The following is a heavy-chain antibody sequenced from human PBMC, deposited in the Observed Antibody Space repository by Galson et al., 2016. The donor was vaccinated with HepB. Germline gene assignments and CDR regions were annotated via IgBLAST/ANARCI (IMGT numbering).Heavy chain of an antibody. V-gene: IGHV4-4*07. CDR2: IYTSGST. D-gene: IGHD2-15*01. J-gene: IGHJ5*02. Sequence: TLSLTCTVSGDSISSHYRSWIRQPAGKGLEWIGRIYTSGSTHYNPSLKSRVTMSVDTSKNQFSLKLTSVTAADTAVYYCAREGCSGGSCYSGYNWFDPWGQGTLVTVSS. CDR3: AREGCSGGSCYSGYNWFDP. CDR1: GDSISSHY.